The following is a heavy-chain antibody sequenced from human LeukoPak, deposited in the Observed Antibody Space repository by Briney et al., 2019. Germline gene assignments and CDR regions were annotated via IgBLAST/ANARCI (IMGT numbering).Heavy chain of an antibody. V-gene: IGHV5-51*01. CDR1: GYSFTSYW. CDR2: IYPGDSDT. D-gene: IGHD4-17*01. J-gene: IGHJ4*02. Sequence: GESLKISCKGSGYSFTSYWIGWVRQMPGKGLEWMGIIYPGDSDTRYSPSFQAQVSISADTSINTAYLQWNSLKASDTAMYYCARPSGAAVTTNYFDYWGQGTLVTVSS. CDR3: ARPSGAAVTTNYFDY.